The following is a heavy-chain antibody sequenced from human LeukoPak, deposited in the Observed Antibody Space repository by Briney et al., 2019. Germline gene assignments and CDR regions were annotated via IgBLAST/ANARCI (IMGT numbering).Heavy chain of an antibody. CDR2: ISYDGSNK. J-gene: IGHJ6*03. D-gene: IGHD4-23*01. CDR3: ARDGDTVLTRGYYYYMDV. V-gene: IGHV3-30*04. Sequence: GGSLRLSCAASGFTFSSYAMHWVRQAPGKGLEWVAVISYDGSNKYYADSVKGRFTISRDNARNSLYLQMNSLRAEDTALYYCARDGDTVLTRGYYYYMDVWGKGTTVTVSS. CDR1: GFTFSSYA.